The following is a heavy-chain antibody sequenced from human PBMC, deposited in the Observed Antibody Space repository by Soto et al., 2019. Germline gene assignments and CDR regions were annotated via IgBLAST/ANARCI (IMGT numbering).Heavy chain of an antibody. CDR1: GFTFTSSA. Sequence: QMQLVQSGPEVKKPGTSVKVSCKASGFTFTSSAVQWVRQARGQRLEWIGWIVVGSGNTNYAQKFQERVTITRDMSTSTAYMELSSLRSEDTAVYYCAEVADTAMVNSYWGQGTLVTVSS. D-gene: IGHD5-18*01. CDR3: AEVADTAMVNSY. J-gene: IGHJ4*02. CDR2: IVVGSGNT. V-gene: IGHV1-58*01.